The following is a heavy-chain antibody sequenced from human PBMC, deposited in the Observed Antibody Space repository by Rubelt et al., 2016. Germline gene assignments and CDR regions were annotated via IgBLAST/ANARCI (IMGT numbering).Heavy chain of an antibody. CDR3: AREWKYQREGMDV. J-gene: IGHJ6*02. CDR2: ISSSSSYI. CDR1: GFTVSSNY. Sequence: GESGGGLVQPGGSLRLSCAASGFTVSSNYMNWVRQAPGKGLEWVSSISSSSSYIYYADSVKGRFTISRDNAKNSLYLQMNSLRAEDTAVYYCAREWKYQREGMDVWGQGTTVTVSS. V-gene: IGHV3-21*01. D-gene: IGHD2-2*01.